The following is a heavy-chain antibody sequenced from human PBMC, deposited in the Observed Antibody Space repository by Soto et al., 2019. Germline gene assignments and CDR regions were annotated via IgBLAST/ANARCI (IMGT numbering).Heavy chain of an antibody. Sequence: SETLSLTCTVSGGSISSYYWSWIRQPPGKGLEWIGYIYYSGSTNYNPSLKSRVTISVDTSKNQFSLKLSSVTAADTAVYYCARGIDVVPAAIVHYYYYMDVWGKGTTVTVSS. CDR1: GGSISSYY. V-gene: IGHV4-59*01. D-gene: IGHD2-2*02. CDR3: ARGIDVVPAAIVHYYYYMDV. CDR2: IYYSGST. J-gene: IGHJ6*03.